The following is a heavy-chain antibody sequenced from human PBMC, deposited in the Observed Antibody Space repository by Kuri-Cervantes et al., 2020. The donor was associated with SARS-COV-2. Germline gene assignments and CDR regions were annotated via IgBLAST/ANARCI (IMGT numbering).Heavy chain of an antibody. D-gene: IGHD1-1*01. CDR1: GFTFSGHW. V-gene: IGHV3-74*01. CDR2: INPDGSYT. Sequence: GGSLRLSCAASGFTFSGHWIHWVRQAPGKGLVWVSRINPDGSYTNNADSVKGRFTLSRGNAKNMLFLQMNSLRAEDTAVYYCVRDGDHWNFDYWGQGALVTVSS. CDR3: VRDGDHWNFDY. J-gene: IGHJ4*02.